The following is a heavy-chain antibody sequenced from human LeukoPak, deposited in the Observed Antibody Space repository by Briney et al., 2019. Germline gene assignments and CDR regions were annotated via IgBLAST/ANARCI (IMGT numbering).Heavy chain of an antibody. CDR3: AKWGDYDILTGYYVPDF. CDR2: ITGSGDTT. CDR1: GFIFSNYA. J-gene: IGHJ4*02. V-gene: IGHV3-23*01. Sequence: GGSLRLSCAASGFIFSNYAMSWVRQAPGKGLEWVSAITGSGDTTYYADSVKGRFSISRDNSKNTLYVEMNTLRAEDTAVYYCAKWGDYDILTGYYVPDFWGQGTLVTVSS. D-gene: IGHD3-9*01.